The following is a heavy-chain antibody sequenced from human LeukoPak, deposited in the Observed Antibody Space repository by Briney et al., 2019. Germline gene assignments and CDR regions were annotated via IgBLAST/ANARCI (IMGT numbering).Heavy chain of an antibody. CDR2: INPSVGST. D-gene: IGHD5-12*01. J-gene: IGHJ4*02. CDR3: ARGYSGYESFDY. V-gene: IGHV1-46*01. CDR1: GYTFTSYG. Sequence: GASVKVSCKASGYTFTSYGISWVRQAPGQGLEWMGIINPSVGSTSYAQKFQGRVTMTRDMSTSTVYMELSSLSSEDTAVYYCARGYSGYESFDYWGQGTLVTVSS.